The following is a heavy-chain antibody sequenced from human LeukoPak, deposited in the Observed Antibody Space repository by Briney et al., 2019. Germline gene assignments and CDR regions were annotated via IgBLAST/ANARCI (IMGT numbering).Heavy chain of an antibody. CDR2: IYHSGST. D-gene: IGHD3-22*01. CDR3: GRPLSYYSDASGDDAFDI. J-gene: IGHJ3*02. V-gene: IGHV4-38-2*02. Sequence: SETLSLTCTVSGYSISSGYYWGWIRQPPGKGLEWIGNIYHSGSTYYNPSLKSRVTISVDTSKNQFSLKLSSVTAADTAVYYCGRPLSYYSDASGDDAFDIWGQGTLVTVSS. CDR1: GYSISSGYY.